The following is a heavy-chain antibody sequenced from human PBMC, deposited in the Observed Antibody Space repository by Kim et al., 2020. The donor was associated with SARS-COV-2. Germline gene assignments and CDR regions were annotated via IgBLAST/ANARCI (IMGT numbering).Heavy chain of an antibody. CDR2: ISAYNGNT. J-gene: IGHJ4*02. D-gene: IGHD3-3*01. V-gene: IGHV1-18*01. CDR3: AREMSSRITIFGVVISPTSAFDY. Sequence: ASVKVSCKASGYTFTSYGISWVRQAPGQGLEWMGWISAYNGNTNYAQKLQGRVTMTTDTSTSTAYMELRSLRSDDTAVYYCAREMSSRITIFGVVISPTSAFDYWGQGTLVTVSS. CDR1: GYTFTSYG.